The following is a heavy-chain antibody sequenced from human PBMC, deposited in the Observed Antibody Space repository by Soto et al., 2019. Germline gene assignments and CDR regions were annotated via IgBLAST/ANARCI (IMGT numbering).Heavy chain of an antibody. CDR2: IKQDESKR. Sequence: EVQLVESGGGLVQPGGSLRLSCAASGFTFSSYWMTWVRQAPGKGLEWVANIKQDESKRYYVDSVEGRFTISRDKAKNTLFLQMNSLRAEATAVYYCARDSSPSYSSRWYDAFDIWGQGTMVTVSS. D-gene: IGHD6-13*01. J-gene: IGHJ3*02. CDR3: ARDSSPSYSSRWYDAFDI. V-gene: IGHV3-7*05. CDR1: GFTFSSYW.